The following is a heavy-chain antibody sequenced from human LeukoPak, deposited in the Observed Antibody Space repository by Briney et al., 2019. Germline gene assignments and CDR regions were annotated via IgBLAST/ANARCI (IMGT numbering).Heavy chain of an antibody. CDR3: ARGEWELLGYYYYMDV. CDR2: ISYDGSNK. J-gene: IGHJ6*03. CDR1: GFTFSSYA. D-gene: IGHD1-26*01. V-gene: IGHV3-30*04. Sequence: PGGSLRLSCGASGFTFSSYAMHWVRQAPGKGLEWVAVISYDGSNKDYADSVKGRFTISRDDSKNTLFLQMNSLRIDDTAVYYCARGEWELLGYYYYMDVWGKGTTVTVSS.